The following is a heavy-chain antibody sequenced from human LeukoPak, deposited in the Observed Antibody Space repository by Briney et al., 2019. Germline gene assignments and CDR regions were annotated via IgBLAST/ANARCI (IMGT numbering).Heavy chain of an antibody. Sequence: SETLSLTCTVSGGSLSSYYWCSIRQPPGKGLEWIGYIYYTGSTNYNPSLKSRVTISADTSKNQFSLKLNSVTAADTAVYYCARGAAVADPVGQGTLVTVSS. CDR1: GGSLSSYY. J-gene: IGHJ5*02. CDR2: IYYTGST. V-gene: IGHV4-59*01. D-gene: IGHD6-19*01. CDR3: ARGAAVADP.